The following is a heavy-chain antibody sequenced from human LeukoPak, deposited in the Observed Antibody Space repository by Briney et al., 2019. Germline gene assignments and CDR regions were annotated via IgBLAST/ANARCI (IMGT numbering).Heavy chain of an antibody. Sequence: PSETLSLTCTVSGGSISSYYWSWIRQPAGKGLEWIGRIYTSGSTNYNPSLKSRVTMSVDTSKNQFSLKLSSVTAADTAVYYCARDQYYYDSSGYGGLYYFDYWGQGTLVTVSS. V-gene: IGHV4-4*07. J-gene: IGHJ4*02. CDR2: IYTSGST. CDR1: GGSISSYY. D-gene: IGHD3-22*01. CDR3: ARDQYYYDSSGYGGLYYFDY.